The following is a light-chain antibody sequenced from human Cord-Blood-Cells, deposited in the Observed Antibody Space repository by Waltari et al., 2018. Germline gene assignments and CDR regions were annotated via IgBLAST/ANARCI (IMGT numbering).Light chain of an antibody. Sequence: DIQMTQSPSSLSASVGARVTITCRASQSISSYLNWYQQKPGKAPKLLIYAASSLQSGVPSRFSGSGSGTDFTLTISSLQPEDFATYYCQQSYSTPITFGQGTRLEI. J-gene: IGKJ5*01. CDR3: QQSYSTPIT. CDR2: AAS. V-gene: IGKV1-39*01. CDR1: QSISSY.